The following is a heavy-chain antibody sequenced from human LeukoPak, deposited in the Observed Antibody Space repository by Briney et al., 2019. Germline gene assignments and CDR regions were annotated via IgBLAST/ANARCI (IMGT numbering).Heavy chain of an antibody. D-gene: IGHD6-13*01. V-gene: IGHV3-7*01. CDR1: GFTFSGYW. J-gene: IGHJ4*02. Sequence: GGSLRLSCAASGFTFSGYWMSWVRQAPGKGLEWVANIKQDGSEKYYVDSVKGRFTISRDNAKRSLYLQMNSLRAEDTAVYYCARVTGSSSADYWGQGTLVTVSS. CDR2: IKQDGSEK. CDR3: ARVTGSSSADY.